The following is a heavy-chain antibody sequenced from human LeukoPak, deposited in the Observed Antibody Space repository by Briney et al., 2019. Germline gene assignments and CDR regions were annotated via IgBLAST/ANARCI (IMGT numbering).Heavy chain of an antibody. J-gene: IGHJ5*02. CDR3: TKDLRYGDYVEDWFDP. D-gene: IGHD4-17*01. V-gene: IGHV3-49*03. CDR2: IRSKAYGGTT. Sequence: PAGGSLRLSCTASGFTFGDYAMSWFRQAPGKGLEWVGFIRSKAYGGTTEYAASVKGRFTISRDDSKSIAYLQMNSLKTEDTAVYYSTKDLRYGDYVEDWFDPWGQGTLVTVSS. CDR1: GFTFGDYA.